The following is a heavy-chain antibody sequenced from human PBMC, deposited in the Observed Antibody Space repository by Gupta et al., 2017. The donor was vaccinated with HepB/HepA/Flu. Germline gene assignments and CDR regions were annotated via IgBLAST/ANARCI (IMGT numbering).Heavy chain of an antibody. CDR2: ISYDETKK. Sequence: VQLVQSGGGVVQPGRSLRLSCAVSGFTFRSYGLHWVRQAPGKGLGWVAVISYDETKKYYAASVKGRFTISRDNSRDTLFLQMSSLRGDDTAVYYCASGGTGRRWHPYYQYGLDVWGQGTTVTVSS. V-gene: IGHV3-30-3*01. D-gene: IGHD3-16*01. CDR3: ASGGTGRRWHPYYQYGLDV. J-gene: IGHJ6*02. CDR1: GFTFRSYG.